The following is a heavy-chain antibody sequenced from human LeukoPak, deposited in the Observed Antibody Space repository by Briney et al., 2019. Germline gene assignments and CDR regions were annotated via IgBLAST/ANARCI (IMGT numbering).Heavy chain of an antibody. Sequence: GGSLRLSCAASGFTFSSYWMTWVRQAPGKGLEWVANIKQDGSKKNYVDSVKGRFTISRDNAKNSLYLQMNSLRAEDTAVYYCATPLDYYDSSGYHQGGDWGQGTLVTVSS. V-gene: IGHV3-7*03. J-gene: IGHJ4*02. CDR3: ATPLDYYDSSGYHQGGD. D-gene: IGHD3-22*01. CDR1: GFTFSSYW. CDR2: IKQDGSKK.